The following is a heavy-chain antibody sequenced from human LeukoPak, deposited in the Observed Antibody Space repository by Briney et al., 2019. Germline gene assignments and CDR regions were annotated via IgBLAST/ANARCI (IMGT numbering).Heavy chain of an antibody. J-gene: IGHJ3*02. V-gene: IGHV3-23*01. CDR2: MSGSGGST. D-gene: IGHD3-16*01. CDR1: GFTFSIYA. CDR3: AKDREYSYVYDAFDI. Sequence: GGSLRLSCAASGFTFSIYAMSWVRQAPGKGLEWVSGMSGSGGSTYYADSVKGRITISRDNSKNTLYLQMNTLRAEDTAVYYCAKDREYSYVYDAFDIWGQGTLVTVSS.